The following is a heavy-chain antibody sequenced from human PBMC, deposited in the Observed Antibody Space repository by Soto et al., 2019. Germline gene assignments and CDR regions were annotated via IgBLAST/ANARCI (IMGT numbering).Heavy chain of an antibody. V-gene: IGHV3-23*01. CDR3: GKGRRYYYYYGVDV. J-gene: IGHJ6*02. CDR1: GFTFSSCA. Sequence: EVHLLESGGALVQPGGSLRLSCAASGFTFSSCAMGWVRQAPGKGLEWVSDIIDSGASTYYADAVKGRFTISRDNSKSTLFLQMNSLRDEDTAVYYCGKGRRYYYYYGVDVWGQGPTVTVSS. CDR2: IIDSGAST.